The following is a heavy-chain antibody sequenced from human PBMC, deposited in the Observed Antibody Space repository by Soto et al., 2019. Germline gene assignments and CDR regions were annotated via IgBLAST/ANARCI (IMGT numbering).Heavy chain of an antibody. CDR1: GFSFSTYS. J-gene: IGHJ4*02. V-gene: IGHV3-23*01. CDR3: AKWSGYGDA. Sequence: GGSLRLSCAASGFSFSTYSMAWVRQAPGKGPEWVSGLSHGGAYTFYADSVKGRFTISVDISQNTVYLQMNSLRTEDTAVYYCAKWSGYGDAWGQGTLVTVSS. CDR2: LSHGGAYT. D-gene: IGHD4-17*01.